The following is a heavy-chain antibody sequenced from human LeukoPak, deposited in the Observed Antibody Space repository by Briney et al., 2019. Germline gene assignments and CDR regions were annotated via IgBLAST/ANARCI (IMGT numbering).Heavy chain of an antibody. D-gene: IGHD6-13*01. CDR3: ARVSSSWYQNWYFDL. CDR2: TYTSGST. Sequence: SETLSLTCTVSGGSISSYDWSWIRQPAGKGLEWIGRTYTSGSTNYNPSLKSRVTMSVDMSKNQFSLKLSSMIAADTAVYYCARVSSSWYQNWYFDLWGRGTLVTVPS. V-gene: IGHV4-4*07. J-gene: IGHJ2*01. CDR1: GGSISSYD.